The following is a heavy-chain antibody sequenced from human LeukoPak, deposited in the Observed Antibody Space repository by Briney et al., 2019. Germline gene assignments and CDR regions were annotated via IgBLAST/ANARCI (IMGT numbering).Heavy chain of an antibody. V-gene: IGHV4-59*11. CDR3: TTIKRGDIFGYFDF. J-gene: IGHJ4*02. CDR2: VFDSGRT. Sequence: SETLSLTCTLSGGSMTTHHWDWIRQTPGKGLEWIGYVFDSGRTKVNPSLKSRVTLSADTSKNQLSLRLSSVTAADTAMYYCTTIKRGDIFGYFDFWGQGILVTVSS. CDR1: GGSMTTHH. D-gene: IGHD5-18*01.